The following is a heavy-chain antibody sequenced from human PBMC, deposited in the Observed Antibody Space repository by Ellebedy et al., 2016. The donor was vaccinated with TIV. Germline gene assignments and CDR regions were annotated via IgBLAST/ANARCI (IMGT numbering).Heavy chain of an antibody. J-gene: IGHJ4*02. D-gene: IGHD1-20*01. V-gene: IGHV3-73*01. CDR3: TRRGVSGGITFDY. CDR2: IRSQANSYAT. Sequence: GESLKISCAASGFTFSGSAMHWARQSSGKGLEWIGRIRSQANSYATAYAPSVKGRFFISRDDSKNTAYLHMNILNTEDSAVYYCTRRGVSGGITFDYWGQGTLVTVSS. CDR1: GFTFSGSA.